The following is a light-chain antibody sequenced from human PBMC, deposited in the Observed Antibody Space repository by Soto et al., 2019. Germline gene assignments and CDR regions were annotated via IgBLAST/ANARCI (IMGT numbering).Light chain of an antibody. V-gene: IGKV1-5*03. Sequence: DIQMTQSPSTLSGSVGDRVTITCRASQTISSWLAWYQQKPGKAPKLLIYKASTLKSGVPSRFSGSGSGTEFTLTISSLQPEDFATYYCQQYNVYWGTFGQGTKVDIK. CDR2: KAS. J-gene: IGKJ1*01. CDR1: QTISSW. CDR3: QQYNVYWGT.